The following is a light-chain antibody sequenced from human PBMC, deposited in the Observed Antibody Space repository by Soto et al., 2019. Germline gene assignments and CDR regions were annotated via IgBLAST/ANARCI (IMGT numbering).Light chain of an antibody. CDR1: QGISSY. V-gene: IGKV1-9*01. CDR3: QQLNSYPPFT. J-gene: IGKJ3*01. CDR2: AAS. Sequence: DIQLTQSPSFLSASVGDRVTITCRASQGISSYLAWCQQKPGKAPKLLIYAASTLQSGVPSRFSGSGSGTEFTLTISSLQPEDCATYYCQQLNSYPPFTFGPGTKVDIK.